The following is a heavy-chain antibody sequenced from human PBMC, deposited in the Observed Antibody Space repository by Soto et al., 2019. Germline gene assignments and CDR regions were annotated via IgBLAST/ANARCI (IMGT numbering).Heavy chain of an antibody. Sequence: SETLSLTCTVSGGSITSDYSCWSWIRQPPGKGLEWIGYIYFSGRTNYNPSLKSRVTISIDTSKNQFSLKLTSATAADTAVYYCSRDVDFGEEDVWGQGTTVTVSS. CDR2: IYFSGRT. D-gene: IGHD4-17*01. CDR3: SRDVDFGEEDV. CDR1: GGSITSDYSC. J-gene: IGHJ6*02. V-gene: IGHV4-61*01.